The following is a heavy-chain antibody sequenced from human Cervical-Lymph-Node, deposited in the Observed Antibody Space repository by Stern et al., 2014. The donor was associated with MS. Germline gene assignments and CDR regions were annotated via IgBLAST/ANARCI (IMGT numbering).Heavy chain of an antibody. CDR1: GGTSINYG. CDR2: TIPIFASS. D-gene: IGHD3-16*01. Sequence: VQLVESAAEVKKPGSSVKVSCKASGGTSINYGITWVRQAPGQGLEWMGGTIPIFASSKYAQKFQGRVTISADESTNTAYVELSDLRSEDTAVYYCARWGQAVVDAFDLWGQGTLVTVAS. CDR3: ARWGQAVVDAFDL. J-gene: IGHJ3*01. V-gene: IGHV1-69*01.